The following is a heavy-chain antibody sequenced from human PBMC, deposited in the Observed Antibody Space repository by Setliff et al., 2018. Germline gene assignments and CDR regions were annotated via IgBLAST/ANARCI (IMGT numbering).Heavy chain of an antibody. V-gene: IGHV4-59*12. J-gene: IGHJ3*02. CDR1: GGSIRNYY. D-gene: IGHD2-2*01. CDR2: VYYTGTT. Sequence: SETLSLTCTVSGGSIRNYYWSWIRQPPGKGLEWIGYVYYTGTTNYDPSLKSRVTISVDPSKNQVSLKLSSVTAADTAVYYCARGRMRGSCSGPSCTYDPFDIWGQGTPVTVSS. CDR3: ARGRMRGSCSGPSCTYDPFDI.